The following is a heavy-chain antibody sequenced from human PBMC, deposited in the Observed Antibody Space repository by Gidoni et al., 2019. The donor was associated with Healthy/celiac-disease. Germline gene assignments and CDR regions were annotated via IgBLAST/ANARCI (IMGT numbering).Heavy chain of an antibody. D-gene: IGHD5-18*01. CDR2: INHSGST. CDR1: GGSFSGYY. J-gene: IGHJ5*02. Sequence: QVQLQQWGAGLLKPSETLSLTCAVYGGSFSGYYWSWIRQPPGKGLEWIGEINHSGSTNYNPSLKSRVTISVDTSKNQFSLKLSSVTAADTAVYYCARARLSWIQLFDRWGQGTLVTVSS. CDR3: ARARLSWIQLFDR. V-gene: IGHV4-34*01.